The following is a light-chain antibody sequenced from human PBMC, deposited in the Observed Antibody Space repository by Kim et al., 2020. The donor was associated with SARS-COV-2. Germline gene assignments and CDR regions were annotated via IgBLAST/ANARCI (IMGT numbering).Light chain of an antibody. J-gene: IGKJ5*01. CDR3: QQGYSSPQIT. CDR1: QSISSH. Sequence: IQMTQSPSSLSASIGDRVIITCRASQSISSHLNWYQQKPGKAPKLLIYAASSLQSGVPSRFSGSGSGTDFTLTISSLQPEDFATYYCQQGYSSPQITFGQGTRLEIK. CDR2: AAS. V-gene: IGKV1-39*01.